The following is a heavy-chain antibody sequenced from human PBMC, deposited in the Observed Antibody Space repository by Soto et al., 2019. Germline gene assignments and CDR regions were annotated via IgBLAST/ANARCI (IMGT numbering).Heavy chain of an antibody. J-gene: IGHJ6*02. V-gene: IGHV4-59*01. D-gene: IGHD6-13*01. CDR1: GGSISSYY. CDR2: IYYSGST. CDR3: AGGRLDSSSWYRRNYYYYYGMDV. Sequence: SETLSLTCTVSGGSISSYYWSWIRQPPGKGLEWIGYIYYSGSTNYNPSLKSRVTISVDTSKNQLSLKLSSVTAADTAVYYCAGGRLDSSSWYRRNYYYYYGMDVWGQGTTVTVSS.